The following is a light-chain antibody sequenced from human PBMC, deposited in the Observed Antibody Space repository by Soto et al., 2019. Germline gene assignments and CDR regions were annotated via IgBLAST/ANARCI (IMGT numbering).Light chain of an antibody. V-gene: IGKV1-6*02. J-gene: IGKJ3*01. CDR1: HDIGDD. Sequence: AIQMTQSPASLSASIGDRVTITCRASHDIGDDLAWYQLKPGKAPKLLIYAASTLQSGVPSRFSGSGSGTDFTLTISSLQPEDFGTYYCLQDYHYLTFGPGT. CDR2: AAS. CDR3: LQDYHYLT.